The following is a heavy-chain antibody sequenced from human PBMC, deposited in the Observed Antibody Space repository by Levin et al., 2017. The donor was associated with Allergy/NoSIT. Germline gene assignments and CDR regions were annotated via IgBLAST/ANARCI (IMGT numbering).Heavy chain of an antibody. J-gene: IGHJ2*01. CDR3: ARDQEGGYGYWYFDL. Sequence: GGSLRLSCAASGFTFSSYGMHWVRQAPGKGLEWVAVIWYDGSNKYYADSVKGRFTISRDNSKNTLYLQMNSLRAEDTAVYYCARDQEGGYGYWYFDLWGRGTLVTVSS. CDR2: IWYDGSNK. CDR1: GFTFSSYG. V-gene: IGHV3-33*01. D-gene: IGHD5-12*01.